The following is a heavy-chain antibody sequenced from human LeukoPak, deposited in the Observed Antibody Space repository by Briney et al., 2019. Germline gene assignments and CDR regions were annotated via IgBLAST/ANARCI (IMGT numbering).Heavy chain of an antibody. J-gene: IGHJ4*02. CDR2: IRAYNIDT. D-gene: IGHD3-22*01. V-gene: IGHV1-18*01. Sequence: GASLKISSKASLFTFTTYVVSSGRQAPRQKGECMGCIRAYNIDTKYAQKLHGRVTVTTTTSTSTDYMELRSLRSDDTAVYYCARVRPYYYDTSGCGYWGQGTLVTVSS. CDR1: LFTFTTYV. CDR3: ARVRPYYYDTSGCGY.